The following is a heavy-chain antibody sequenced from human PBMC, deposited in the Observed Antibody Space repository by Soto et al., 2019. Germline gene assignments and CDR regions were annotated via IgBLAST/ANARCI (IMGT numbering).Heavy chain of an antibody. V-gene: IGHV3-23*01. Sequence: GGTLRLSCTASGFPFRCYAIRWVRLAPGKGLEWVSAISGSGGSTYYADSVKGRFTINRDNNKNTLYLQMNSLRAEDTAVYYCANDIGLVPAAMPDWFDPWGQGTLVTVSS. D-gene: IGHD2-2*01. J-gene: IGHJ5*02. CDR3: ANDIGLVPAAMPDWFDP. CDR2: ISGSGGST. CDR1: GFPFRCYA.